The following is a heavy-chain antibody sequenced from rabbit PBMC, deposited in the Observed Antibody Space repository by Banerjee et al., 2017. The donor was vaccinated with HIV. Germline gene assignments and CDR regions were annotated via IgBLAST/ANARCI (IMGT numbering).Heavy chain of an antibody. J-gene: IGHJ4*01. CDR1: GFTLSSYW. Sequence: QSLEESGGGLVQPEGSLTLTCKASGFTLSSYWMWWVRQAPGKGLEWIACIGAGSSGTTYYASWAKGRFTISRTSSTTVALQMTSLTAADTATYFCARDLSNGDGYNFNLWGPGTLVTVS. D-gene: IGHD6-1*01. CDR2: IGAGSSGTT. CDR3: ARDLSNGDGYNFNL. V-gene: IGHV1S40*01.